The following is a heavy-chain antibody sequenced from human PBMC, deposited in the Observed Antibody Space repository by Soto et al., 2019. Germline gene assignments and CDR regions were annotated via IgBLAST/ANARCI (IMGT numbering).Heavy chain of an antibody. D-gene: IGHD3-10*01. CDR3: ARRALDREVSGTLDP. CDR2: IYYSGST. CDR1: GGSISSSSYY. V-gene: IGHV4-39*01. J-gene: IGHJ5*02. Sequence: SETLSLTCTVSGGSISSSSYYWGWIRQPPGKGLEWSGSIYYSGSTYYNPSLKSRVTISVDTSKNQFSLKLSSVTAADTAVYYCARRALDREVSGTLDPWGQGTLVTVSS.